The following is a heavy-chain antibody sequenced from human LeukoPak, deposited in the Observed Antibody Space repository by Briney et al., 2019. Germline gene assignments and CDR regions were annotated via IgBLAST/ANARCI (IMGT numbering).Heavy chain of an antibody. D-gene: IGHD2-2*01. CDR1: RFTFSRSW. CDR3: ARDPSSTYPNYYYMDV. CDR2: INDDGSTT. J-gene: IGHJ6*03. V-gene: IGHV3-74*01. Sequence: GGSLRLSCAASRFTFSRSWMHWVRQAPRKGLVWVSSINDDGSTTSYADSVKGRFTISRDNAKNSLYLEMNSLRAEDTAVYYCARDPSSTYPNYYYMDVWGKGTTVTISS.